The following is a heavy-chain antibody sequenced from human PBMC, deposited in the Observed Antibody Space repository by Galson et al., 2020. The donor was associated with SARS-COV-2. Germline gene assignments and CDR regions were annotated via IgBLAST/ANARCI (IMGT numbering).Heavy chain of an antibody. CDR3: ARGNRYYADF. J-gene: IGHJ4*02. CDR2: MNPKSGAT. D-gene: IGHD3-22*01. Sequence: SCKASGYSFTGYHFHWGRQAPGQGLEWLGWMNPKSGATIYAQRFHGRVTMTSDTSIRTAYMELSRLTSDDTAIYYCARGNRYYADFWGQGTLVTVSS. CDR1: GYSFTGYH. V-gene: IGHV1-2*02.